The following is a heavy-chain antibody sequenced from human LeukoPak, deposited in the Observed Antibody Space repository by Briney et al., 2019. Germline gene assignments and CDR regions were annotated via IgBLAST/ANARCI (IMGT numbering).Heavy chain of an antibody. CDR3: ARWRGYSSGWSGPFDD. J-gene: IGHJ4*02. D-gene: IGHD6-13*01. CDR1: GYTFTGHY. V-gene: IGHV1-2*02. Sequence: ASVKVSCKASGYTFTGHYMHWVRQAPGQGLEGMGWIDAKSGGTKYAQRFQGRVTMPRDTSINTGYMELSSLTSDDTAVYYCARWRGYSSGWSGPFDDWGQGTLVTVSS. CDR2: IDAKSGGT.